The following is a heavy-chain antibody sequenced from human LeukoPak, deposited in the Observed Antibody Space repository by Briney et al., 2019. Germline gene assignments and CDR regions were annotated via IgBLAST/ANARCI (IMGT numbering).Heavy chain of an antibody. D-gene: IGHD3-10*01. CDR2: ISYDGTDI. Sequence: GRSLRLSCEASGFTFSDYGMHWVRQAPGKGLEWVAVISYDGTDISYADSVKGRFIISRDNSKNTLYLQMNSLITEDTAVFYCAKDRGARIRASDYWGQGTLVTVSS. J-gene: IGHJ4*02. V-gene: IGHV3-30*18. CDR3: AKDRGARIRASDY. CDR1: GFTFSDYG.